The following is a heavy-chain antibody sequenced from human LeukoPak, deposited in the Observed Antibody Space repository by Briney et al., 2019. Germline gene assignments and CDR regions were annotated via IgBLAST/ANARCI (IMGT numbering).Heavy chain of an antibody. CDR2: IYYSGST. J-gene: IGHJ6*03. CDR1: GYSISSGYY. V-gene: IGHV4-38-2*02. CDR3: ARLKGTGDIVVVPAAIPSHYYYYMDV. Sequence: PSETLSLTCTVSGYSISSGYYWGWIRQPPGKGLEWIGSIYYSGSTYYNPSLKSRVTISVDTSKNQFSLKLSSVTAADTAVYYCARLKGTGDIVVVPAAIPSHYYYYMDVWGKGTTVTISS. D-gene: IGHD2-2*01.